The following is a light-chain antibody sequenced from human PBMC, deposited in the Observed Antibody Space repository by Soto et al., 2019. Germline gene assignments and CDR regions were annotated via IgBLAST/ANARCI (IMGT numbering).Light chain of an antibody. CDR2: GAS. CDR3: QQDYNLPIT. J-gene: IGKJ5*01. Sequence: SPATLSLSPGERATLSCRASQSVTSNYLSWYQQKPGQAPRLLIYGASTRATDIPARFSGSGSGTDFTLTISSLQPEDFAVYYCQQDYNLPITFGQGTRLEIK. CDR1: QSVTSNY. V-gene: IGKV3D-7*01.